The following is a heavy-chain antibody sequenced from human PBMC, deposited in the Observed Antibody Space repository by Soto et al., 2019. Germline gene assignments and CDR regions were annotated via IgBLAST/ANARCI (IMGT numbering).Heavy chain of an antibody. CDR2: ISYDGSNK. V-gene: IGHV3-30*03. CDR3: AGLLLVYGMDV. CDR1: GFTFSSYG. D-gene: IGHD3-22*01. Sequence: GGSLRLSCAASGFTFSSYGMNWVRQAPGKGLEWVAVISYDGSNKYYADSVKGRFTISRDNSKNTLYLQMNSLRAEDTAVYYCAGLLLVYGMDVWGQGTTVTVSS. J-gene: IGHJ6*02.